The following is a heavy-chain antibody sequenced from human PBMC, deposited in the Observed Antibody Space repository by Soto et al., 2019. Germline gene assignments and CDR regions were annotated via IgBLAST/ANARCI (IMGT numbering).Heavy chain of an antibody. CDR2: IYYSGST. CDR3: ARAGYTMVRGVIINWSDP. V-gene: IGHV4-31*03. CDR1: GGSISSGGYY. J-gene: IGHJ5*02. D-gene: IGHD3-10*01. Sequence: SETLSLTCTVSGGSISSGGYYWSWIRQHPGKGLEWIGYIYYSGSTYYNPSLKSRVTISVDTSKNQFSLKLSSVTAADTAVYYCARAGYTMVRGVIINWSDPWGQGTLVTVSS.